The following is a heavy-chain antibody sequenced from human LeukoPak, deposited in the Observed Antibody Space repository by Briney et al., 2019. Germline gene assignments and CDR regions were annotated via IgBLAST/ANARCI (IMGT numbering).Heavy chain of an antibody. Sequence: PGGSLRLSCAASGFTFSSYWMTWVRQTPGKGLEWVSNIKQDGSEKYYVASVKGRFTISRDNAKNSLYLQMNSLRAEDTAVYYGARGHYYSGYWGQGTLVTVSS. CDR2: IKQDGSEK. V-gene: IGHV3-7*04. J-gene: IGHJ4*02. CDR3: ARGHYYSGY. CDR1: GFTFSSYW.